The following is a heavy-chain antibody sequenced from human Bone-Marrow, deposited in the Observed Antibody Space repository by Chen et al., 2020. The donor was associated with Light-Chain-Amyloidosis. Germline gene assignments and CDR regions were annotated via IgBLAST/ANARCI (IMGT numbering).Heavy chain of an antibody. CDR2: IYPDDSDA. V-gene: IGHV5-51*01. CDR3: ARRRDGYNFDY. Sequence: EVQLEPSGPEVKKPGESLKISCKGSGYTFPNYWIGWVRQMPGKGLEWMWVIYPDDSDARYSPSYEGQVTISADKSITTAYLQWRSLKASDTAMYYCARRRDGYNFDYWGQGTLVTVSS. D-gene: IGHD5-12*01. J-gene: IGHJ4*02. CDR1: GYTFPNYW.